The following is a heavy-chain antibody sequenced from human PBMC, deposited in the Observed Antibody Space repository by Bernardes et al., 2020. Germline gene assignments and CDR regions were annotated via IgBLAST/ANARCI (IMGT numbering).Heavy chain of an antibody. V-gene: IGHV3-23*01. Sequence: GSLRLSCAASGFTFSSYAMSWVRQAPGKGLEWVSAISGSGGSTYYADSVKGRFTISRDNSKNTLYLQMNSLRAEDTAVYYCAKGDIVVVVAATPFDYWGQGTLVTVSS. CDR3: AKGDIVVVVAATPFDY. J-gene: IGHJ4*02. CDR1: GFTFSSYA. CDR2: ISGSGGST. D-gene: IGHD2-15*01.